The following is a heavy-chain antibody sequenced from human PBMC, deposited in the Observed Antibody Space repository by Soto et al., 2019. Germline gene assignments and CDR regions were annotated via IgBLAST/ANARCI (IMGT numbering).Heavy chain of an antibody. CDR3: AKVRSIITAVWFDP. D-gene: IGHD3-22*01. J-gene: IGHJ5*02. CDR1: GFTFSSYA. CDR2: ISGSGGST. V-gene: IGHV3-23*01. Sequence: EVQLLESGGGLVQPGGSLRLSCAASGFTFSSYAMSWVRQAPGKGLEWVSAISGSGGSTYYADSVKGRFTISRDNSKNPLYLQMNSLSAEDTAVYYCAKVRSIITAVWFDPWGQGTLVTVSS.